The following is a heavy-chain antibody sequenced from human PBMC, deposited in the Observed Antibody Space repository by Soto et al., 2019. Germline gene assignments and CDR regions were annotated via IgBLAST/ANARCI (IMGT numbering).Heavy chain of an antibody. J-gene: IGHJ4*02. D-gene: IGHD3-22*01. CDR1: GYTFTSYT. V-gene: IGHV1-18*01. CDR2: IRCHNGNT. CDR3: ARGYYDSTGFYYRY. Sequence: QVQLVQSGAEMRKPGASVKVSCKASGYTFTSYTITWVRQAPGQGLEWMGWIRCHNGNTDYAQNLQGRVTMTRDTSTSTVYMELRSLRSDDKAVYYWARGYYDSTGFYYRYWGQGTLVAVSS.